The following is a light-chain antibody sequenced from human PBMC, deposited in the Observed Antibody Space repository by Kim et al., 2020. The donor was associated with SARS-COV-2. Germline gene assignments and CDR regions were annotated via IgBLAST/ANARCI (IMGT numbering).Light chain of an antibody. CDR3: QQRSNWYT. Sequence: QSVSPGERATRSCSASQSVSSYLAWYQQKPGQAPRLLIYDASNRATGIPARFSGSGSGTDFTLTISSLEPEDFAVYYCQQRSNWYTFGQGTKLEI. J-gene: IGKJ2*01. CDR2: DAS. V-gene: IGKV3-11*01. CDR1: QSVSSY.